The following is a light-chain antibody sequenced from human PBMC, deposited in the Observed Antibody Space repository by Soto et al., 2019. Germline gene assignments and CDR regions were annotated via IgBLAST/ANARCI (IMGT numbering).Light chain of an antibody. Sequence: EIVLTQSPGTLSLSPGERATLSCRAIQSVSSSFLAWYQQKPGQAPRLLLYGASSRATGIPDRFSGSGSGTDFTLTISRLEPDDFAVYYCQQYGSSPRTFGQGTKVEIK. V-gene: IGKV3-20*01. CDR3: QQYGSSPRT. CDR2: GAS. CDR1: QSVSSSF. J-gene: IGKJ1*01.